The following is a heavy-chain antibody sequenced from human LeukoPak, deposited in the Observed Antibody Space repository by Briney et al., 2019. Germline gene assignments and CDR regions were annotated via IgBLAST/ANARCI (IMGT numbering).Heavy chain of an antibody. CDR3: ARTHPSVGAITRNWFDP. V-gene: IGHV1-2*02. J-gene: IGHJ5*02. Sequence: GASVKVSCKASGYTFTGYYMHWVRQAPGQGLEWMGWINPNSGGTNYAQKFQGRVTMTRDTSISTAYMELSRLRSGDTAVYYCARTHPSVGAITRNWFDPWGQGTLVTVSS. CDR1: GYTFTGYY. CDR2: INPNSGGT. D-gene: IGHD1-26*01.